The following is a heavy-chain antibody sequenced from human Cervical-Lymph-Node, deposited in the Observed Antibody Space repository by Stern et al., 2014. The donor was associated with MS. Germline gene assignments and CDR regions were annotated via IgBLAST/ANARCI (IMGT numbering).Heavy chain of an antibody. V-gene: IGHV1-46*01. CDR2: INPSGGST. J-gene: IGHJ4*02. CDR1: GYTFTSYY. D-gene: IGHD2-2*02. Sequence: QVQLVQSGAEVKKPGASVKVSCKASGYTFTSYYLHRVRQAPGQGLEWMGIINPSGGSTSYAQKFQGRVTMTRDTSTSTVYMELSSLRSEDTAVYYCARGTRCSSTSCYIRYYFDYWGQGTLVTVSS. CDR3: ARGTRCSSTSCYIRYYFDY.